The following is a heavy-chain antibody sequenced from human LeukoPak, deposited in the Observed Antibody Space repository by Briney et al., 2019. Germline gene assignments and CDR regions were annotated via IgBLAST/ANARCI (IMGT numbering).Heavy chain of an antibody. D-gene: IGHD6-19*01. J-gene: IGHJ4*02. CDR1: GCTISSGGYY. CDR2: IYYSGST. V-gene: IGHV4-31*03. CDR3: AREEGSGWYGY. Sequence: PSETLSLTCIVSGCTISSGGYYWSWIRQQPGKGLEWIGYIYYSGSTYYNPSLKSRVTISVDTSKNQFSLKLSSVTAADTAVYYCAREEGSGWYGYWGQGTLVTVSS.